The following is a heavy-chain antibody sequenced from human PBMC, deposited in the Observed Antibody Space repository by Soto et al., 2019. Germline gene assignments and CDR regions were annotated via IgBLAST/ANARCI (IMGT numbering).Heavy chain of an antibody. D-gene: IGHD6-19*01. CDR3: TTAGYSSGWHFDY. J-gene: IGHJ4*02. CDR2: IKSKTDGGTT. V-gene: IGHV3-15*01. CDR1: GFTFSNAW. Sequence: GGSLRLSCAASGFTFSNAWMSWVRQAPGKGLEWVGRIKSKTDGGTTDYAAPVKGRFTISRDDSKNTLYLQMNSLKTEDTAVYYCTTAGYSSGWHFDYWGQGTLVTVSS.